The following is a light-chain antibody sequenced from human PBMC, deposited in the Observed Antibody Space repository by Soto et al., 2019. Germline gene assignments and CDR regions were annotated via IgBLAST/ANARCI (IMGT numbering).Light chain of an antibody. CDR1: SSDVGSYNL. CDR2: EVS. Sequence: QSALTQPASVSGSPGQSITISCTGTSSDVGSYNLVSWYQQHPGKAPKLMTYEVSKRPSRVSNRFSGSKSGNTASLTISGLQAEDEADYYCCSYAGSSIVVFGGGTKLTVL. V-gene: IGLV2-23*02. CDR3: CSYAGSSIVV. J-gene: IGLJ2*01.